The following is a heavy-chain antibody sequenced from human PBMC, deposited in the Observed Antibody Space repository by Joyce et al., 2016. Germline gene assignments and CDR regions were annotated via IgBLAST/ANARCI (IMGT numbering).Heavy chain of an antibody. CDR3: ARSSYTNGIFDY. CDR1: GFPFSWYS. Sequence: EVQLVESGGGLVKLGGSLRLSCAASGFPFSWYSMSWVRQAPGKGLECVSSLSSSSSYIKYTDSVKGRFTISRDNAKNSRYLQMNSLRVEDTAVYYCARSSYTNGIFDYWGQGTLVTVSS. D-gene: IGHD2-8*01. J-gene: IGHJ4*02. V-gene: IGHV3-21*01. CDR2: LSSSSSYI.